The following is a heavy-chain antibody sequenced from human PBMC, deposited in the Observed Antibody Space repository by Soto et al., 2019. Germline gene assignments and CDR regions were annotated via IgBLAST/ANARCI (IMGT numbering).Heavy chain of an antibody. Sequence: QVQLQESGPGLVKPSGTLALTCAVSGGSISSSNWWSWVRQPPGKVLQWIGEIYHSGSTNYIPSLKSRVTISVDKSRNQFSLKRSSVTAAHTAVYYCARRWGEGRVYYWVQGTLVPVSS. CDR2: IYHSGST. CDR1: GGSISSSNW. D-gene: IGHD3-10*01. V-gene: IGHV4-4*02. J-gene: IGHJ4*02. CDR3: ARRWGEGRVYY.